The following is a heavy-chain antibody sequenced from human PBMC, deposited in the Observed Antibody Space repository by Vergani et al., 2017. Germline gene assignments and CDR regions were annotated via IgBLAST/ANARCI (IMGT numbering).Heavy chain of an antibody. CDR1: GGSFTSYH. D-gene: IGHD4-11*01. CDR3: ARVNTETNGHLYYNYYMDV. CDR2: IVNTGRP. V-gene: IGHV4-34*12. Sequence: QVQLQQWGGGLLKPSETLSLTCVVNGGSFTSYHWTWIRQSPGEGLEWVGDIVNTGRPDYNPSLKSRLTMSVDKSRNQFTLTLNSVPATDTAIYFCARVNTETNGHLYYNYYMDVWGQGTAVTVS. J-gene: IGHJ6*03.